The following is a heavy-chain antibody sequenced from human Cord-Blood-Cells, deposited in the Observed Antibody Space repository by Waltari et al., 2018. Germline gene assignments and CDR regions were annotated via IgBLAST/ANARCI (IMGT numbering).Heavy chain of an antibody. J-gene: IGHJ3*02. D-gene: IGHD1-26*01. CDR1: GGSFSGYY. V-gene: IGHV4-34*01. Sequence: QVQLQQWGAGLLKPSETLSLTCAVYGGSFSGYYWSWIRQPPGKGLEWIGEINHSGSTNYNPSLKSRVTISVDTSKNQFSLKLSSVTAADTAVYYCARPRVGATAFDIWGQGTMVTVSS. CDR2: INHSGST. CDR3: ARPRVGATAFDI.